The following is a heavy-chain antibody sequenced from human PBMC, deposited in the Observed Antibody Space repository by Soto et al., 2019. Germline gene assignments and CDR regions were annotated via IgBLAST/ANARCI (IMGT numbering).Heavy chain of an antibody. CDR1: GYTFTGYY. V-gene: IGHV1-2*04. CDR2: INPNSGGT. CDR3: ARALGASVGPTFDY. D-gene: IGHD1-26*01. J-gene: IGHJ4*02. Sequence: QGQLVQSGAEVKKPGASVKVSCKASGYTFTGYYMHWVRQAPGQGLEGMGWINPNSGGTNYAQKFAGWPTMTRDTTISTAYMALSRLRSHATAAYYCARALGASVGPTFDYWGQGTLVTVSS.